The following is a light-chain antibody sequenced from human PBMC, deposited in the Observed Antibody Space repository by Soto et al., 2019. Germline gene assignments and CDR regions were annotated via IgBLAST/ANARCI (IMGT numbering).Light chain of an antibody. Sequence: EIVLTQSPATLSLSPGNRATLSCRASESVSRYLAWYQQKPGQAPRLLIYDASSRAAGIPARFSGSGSGTDFPLTITSLEPEDFAVYCCQQRSDWPSTFGGGTKVEIK. V-gene: IGKV3-11*01. CDR3: QQRSDWPST. CDR2: DAS. CDR1: ESVSRY. J-gene: IGKJ4*01.